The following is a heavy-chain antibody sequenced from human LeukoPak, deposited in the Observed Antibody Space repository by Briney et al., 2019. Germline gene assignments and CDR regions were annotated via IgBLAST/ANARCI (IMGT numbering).Heavy chain of an antibody. CDR2: ISYDGSNK. D-gene: IGHD3-10*01. Sequence: GRSLRLSCAASGFTFSSYAMHWVRQAPGKGLEWVAVISYDGSNKYYADSVKGRFTISRDNSKNTLYLQMNSLRAEDTAVYYCARDPGTVPPLGAFDIGGQGTMATFSS. V-gene: IGHV3-30-3*01. CDR3: ARDPGTVPPLGAFDI. J-gene: IGHJ3*02. CDR1: GFTFSSYA.